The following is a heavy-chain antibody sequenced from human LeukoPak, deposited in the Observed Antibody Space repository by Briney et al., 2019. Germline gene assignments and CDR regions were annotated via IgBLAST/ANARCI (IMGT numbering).Heavy chain of an antibody. Sequence: SQTLSLTCAISGDSFSSNSAAWNWIRQSPSRGLEWLGRTYYRSKWYNDYAVSVKSRITINPDTSKNQFSLQLNSVTPEDTAVYYCARSKNRSGYSSSWYASNFDYWGQGTLVTVSS. J-gene: IGHJ4*02. CDR3: ARSKNRSGYSSSWYASNFDY. D-gene: IGHD6-13*01. V-gene: IGHV6-1*01. CDR2: TYYRSKWYN. CDR1: GDSFSSNSAA.